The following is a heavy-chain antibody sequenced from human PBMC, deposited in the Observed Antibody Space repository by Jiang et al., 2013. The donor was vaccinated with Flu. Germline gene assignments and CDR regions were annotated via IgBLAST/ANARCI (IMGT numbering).Heavy chain of an antibody. J-gene: IGHJ6*03. CDR2: ISYDGSNK. V-gene: IGHV3-33*01. Sequence: CAASGFTFNSFDMHWVRQCPGKGLEWVAVISYDGSNKYSADSVKGRFTISRDNSKNTLYLQMNSLRAEDTAVYYCARGNIVVVPAASYMDVWGKGTTVTVSS. CDR1: GFTFNSFD. CDR3: ARGNIVVVPAASYMDV. D-gene: IGHD2-2*01.